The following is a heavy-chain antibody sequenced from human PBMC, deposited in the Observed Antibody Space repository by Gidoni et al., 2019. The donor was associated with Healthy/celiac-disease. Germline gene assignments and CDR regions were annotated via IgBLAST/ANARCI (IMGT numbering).Heavy chain of an antibody. CDR1: GFTFDAYG. D-gene: IGHD4-17*01. Sequence: EVQLVESGGGVVRPGGSLRLSCAAFGFTFDAYGMSWVRQASGKGLEWGSGIKWNGGSTGYAESGKGRFTISRDNAKNSLYLQMNRLRAEDTALYYCAREGTTVTTGGRYYYDGMDVWGQGTTVTVSS. V-gene: IGHV3-20*04. J-gene: IGHJ6*02. CDR2: IKWNGGST. CDR3: AREGTTVTTGGRYYYDGMDV.